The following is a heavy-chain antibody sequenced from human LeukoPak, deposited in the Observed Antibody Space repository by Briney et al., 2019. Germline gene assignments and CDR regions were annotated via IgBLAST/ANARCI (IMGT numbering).Heavy chain of an antibody. Sequence: SETLSLTCAVYGESSFSSYDWSWIRQTPGGALEWIGEINHSGYTNYNPSLKSRVTLSIDTSKNQFSLRLNSVTAADTAVYYCSMQVVGTGYCGQGTLVTVSS. CDR2: INHSGYT. CDR1: GESSFSSYD. J-gene: IGHJ4*02. D-gene: IGHD3-22*01. V-gene: IGHV4-34*01. CDR3: SMQVVGTGY.